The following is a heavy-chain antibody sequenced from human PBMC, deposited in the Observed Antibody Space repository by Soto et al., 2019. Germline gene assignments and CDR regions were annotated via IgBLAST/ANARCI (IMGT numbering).Heavy chain of an antibody. CDR3: ARDSGSSWYFGMDV. Sequence: QVQLVESGGGVVQPGRSLRLSCAASGFTFSNYAMHWVRQAPGKGLEWVAVISHDGSNKYYADSVKGRFTISRDSSKNTLDLQMNSLRVEDTAVYSCARDSGSSWYFGMDVWGQGTTVTVSS. D-gene: IGHD6-13*01. CDR1: GFTFSNYA. V-gene: IGHV3-30-3*01. J-gene: IGHJ6*02. CDR2: ISHDGSNK.